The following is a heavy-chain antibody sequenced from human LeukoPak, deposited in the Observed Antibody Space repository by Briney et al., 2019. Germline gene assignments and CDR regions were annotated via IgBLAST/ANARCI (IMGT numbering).Heavy chain of an antibody. V-gene: IGHV3-73*01. CDR2: IRSIANSYAT. CDR3: TRLTMATDYSGMDV. Sequence: GGSLRLSCAASGFTFSGSDMHWVRQASGKGLEWVGRIRSIANSYATAYDKSVKGRFSISRDDSKNTAYLQMNSLKTEDTAVYYCTRLTMATDYSGMDVWGQGTTVTVSS. D-gene: IGHD3-10*01. J-gene: IGHJ6*02. CDR1: GFTFSGSD.